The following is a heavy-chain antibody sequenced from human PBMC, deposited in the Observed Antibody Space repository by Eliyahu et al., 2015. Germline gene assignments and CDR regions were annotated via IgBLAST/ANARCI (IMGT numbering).Heavy chain of an antibody. V-gene: IGHV3-23*01. CDR2: ISGSGGST. J-gene: IGHJ3*02. Sequence: EVQLLESGGGLVQPGGSLRLSCXASGXXFSXYAXXWVRQAPGKGVVWVSAISGSGGSTYYADSVKGRFTISRDNSKNTLYLQMNSLRAEDTAVYYCASHRWAYCGGDCYPDAFDIWGQGTMVTVSS. D-gene: IGHD2-21*02. CDR3: ASHRWAYCGGDCYPDAFDI. CDR1: GXXFSXYA.